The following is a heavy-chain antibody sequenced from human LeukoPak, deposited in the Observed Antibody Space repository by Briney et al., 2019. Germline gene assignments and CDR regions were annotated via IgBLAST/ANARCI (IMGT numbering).Heavy chain of an antibody. D-gene: IGHD3-22*01. CDR2: ISSSGSTI. CDR3: ARINYYDSSGYYYFDY. V-gene: IGHV3-48*03. J-gene: IGHJ4*02. CDR1: GFTFSSYE. Sequence: GGSLRLSCAASGFTFSSYEMNWVRQAPGKGLEWVSYISSSGSTIYYADSVKGRFTISRDNAKNSLYLQMNSLRAEDTAVYYCARINYYDSSGYYYFDYWGQGTQVTVSS.